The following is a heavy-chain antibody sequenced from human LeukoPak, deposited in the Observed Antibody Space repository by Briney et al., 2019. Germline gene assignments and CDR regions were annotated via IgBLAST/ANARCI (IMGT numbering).Heavy chain of an antibody. CDR1: GDSISSGDYY. CDR2: INHSGST. D-gene: IGHD3-10*01. CDR3: ARRLWLYGSGSYYFDY. V-gene: IGHV4-39*07. Sequence: SETLSLTCTVSGDSISSGDYYWSWIRQPPGKGLEWIGEINHSGSTNYNPSLKSRVTISVDTSKNQFSLKLSSVTAADTAVYYCARRLWLYGSGSYYFDYWGQGTLVTVSS. J-gene: IGHJ4*02.